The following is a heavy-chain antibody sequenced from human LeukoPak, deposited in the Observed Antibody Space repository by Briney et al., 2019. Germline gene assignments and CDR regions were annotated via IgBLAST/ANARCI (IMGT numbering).Heavy chain of an antibody. J-gene: IGHJ4*02. V-gene: IGHV3-23*01. Sequence: SGGSLRLSCAASGFTFSSYAMSWVRQAPGKGLEWVSAISGRGGSTYYADSVKGRFTIYRDNSKNTLYLQMNSLRAEDTAVYYCAKGPSYDILTGWIDYWGQGTLVTVSS. CDR2: ISGRGGST. D-gene: IGHD3-9*01. CDR1: GFTFSSYA. CDR3: AKGPSYDILTGWIDY.